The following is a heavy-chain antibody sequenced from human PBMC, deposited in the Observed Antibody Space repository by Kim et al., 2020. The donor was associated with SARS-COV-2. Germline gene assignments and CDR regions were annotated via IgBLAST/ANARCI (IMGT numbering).Heavy chain of an antibody. CDR1: GGSFSGYY. Sequence: SETLSLTCAVYGGSFSGYYWSWIRQPPGKGLEWIGEINHSGSTNYNPSLKSRVTISVDTSKNQFSLKLSSVTAADTAVYYCAIYYDSSVYYPGDFDYGG. V-gene: IGHV4-34*01. CDR3: AIYYDSSVYYPGDFDY. J-gene: IGHJ4*01. D-gene: IGHD3-22*01. CDR2: INHSGST.